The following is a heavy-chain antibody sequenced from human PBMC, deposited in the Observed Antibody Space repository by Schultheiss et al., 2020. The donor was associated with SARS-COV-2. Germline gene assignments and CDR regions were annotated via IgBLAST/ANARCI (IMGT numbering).Heavy chain of an antibody. V-gene: IGHV3-21*01. CDR1: GFTFDDYA. J-gene: IGHJ4*02. Sequence: GGSLRLSCVASGFTFDDYAIHWVRQAPGKGLEWVSSISSSSSYIYYADSVKGRFTISRDNAKNSLYLQMNSLRAEDTAVYFCATDRVGPTTDFDHWGQGTLVTVSS. D-gene: IGHD1-26*01. CDR3: ATDRVGPTTDFDH. CDR2: ISSSSSYI.